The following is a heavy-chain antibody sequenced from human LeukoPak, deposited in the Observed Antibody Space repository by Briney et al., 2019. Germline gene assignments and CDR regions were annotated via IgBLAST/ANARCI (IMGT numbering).Heavy chain of an antibody. CDR1: GYSFTSYW. D-gene: IGHD3-22*01. V-gene: IGHV5-10-1*01. Sequence: GESLRISCKGSGYSFTSYWISWVRQMPGKGLEWMGRSDPSDSYTNYSPSFQGHVTISADKSISTAYLQWSSLKASDTAMYYCARRNLYYYDSSGYYGGYYFDYWGQGTLVTVSS. CDR2: SDPSDSYT. CDR3: ARRNLYYYDSSGYYGGYYFDY. J-gene: IGHJ4*02.